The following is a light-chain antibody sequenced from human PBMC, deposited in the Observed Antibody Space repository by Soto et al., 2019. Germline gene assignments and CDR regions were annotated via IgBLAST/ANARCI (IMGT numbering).Light chain of an antibody. Sequence: QSALTQPASVSGTPGQSITISCTGTSSDVGSYNLVSWYQQHPGKAPKLMIYESSKRPSGVSNRFSGSKSGNTASLTISGLQAEDEADNYCCSYAGSSTPVAFGGGTKLTVL. J-gene: IGLJ2*01. CDR1: SSDVGSYNL. CDR2: ESS. V-gene: IGLV2-23*01. CDR3: CSYAGSSTPVA.